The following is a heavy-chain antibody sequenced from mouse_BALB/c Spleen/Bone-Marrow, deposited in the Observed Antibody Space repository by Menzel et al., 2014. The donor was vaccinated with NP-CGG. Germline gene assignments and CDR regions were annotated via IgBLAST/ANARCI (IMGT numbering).Heavy chain of an antibody. Sequence: QVQLQQSGPGLVAPSQSLSITCTVSGFSLAGYGLNWVRQPPGKGLEWLGMIWGDGNTDYNSDLKSRLSISKDNSKSQVFLKMNSLQTDDTARYYCARVYYDYDWWYFDVWGAGTTVTVSS. D-gene: IGHD2-4*01. CDR2: IWGDGNT. CDR3: ARVYYDYDWWYFDV. J-gene: IGHJ1*01. V-gene: IGHV2-6-7*01. CDR1: GFSLAGYG.